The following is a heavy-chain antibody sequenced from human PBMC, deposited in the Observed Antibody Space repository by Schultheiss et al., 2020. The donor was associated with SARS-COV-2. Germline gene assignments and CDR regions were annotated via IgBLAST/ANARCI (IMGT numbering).Heavy chain of an antibody. CDR2: IYYSGST. Sequence: SETLSLTCAVYGGSFSGYYWSWIRQPPGKGLEWIGSIYYSGSTYYNPSLKSRVTISVDTSKNQFSLKLSSVTAADTAVYYCARLNYSNYVFFDYWGQGTLVTVSS. J-gene: IGHJ4*02. V-gene: IGHV4-34*01. CDR3: ARLNYSNYVFFDY. CDR1: GGSFSGYY. D-gene: IGHD4-11*01.